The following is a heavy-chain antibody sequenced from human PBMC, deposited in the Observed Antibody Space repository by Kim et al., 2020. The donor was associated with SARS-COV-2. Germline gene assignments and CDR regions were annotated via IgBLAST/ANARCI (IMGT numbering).Heavy chain of an antibody. D-gene: IGHD1-1*01. CDR3: ARNTTDY. V-gene: IGHV4-34*01. J-gene: IGHJ4*02. Sequence: HSGSTKYNPSLKSRVTISVETSKNQFSLKLSSVTAADTAVYYCARNTTDYWGQGTLVTVSS. CDR2: HSGST.